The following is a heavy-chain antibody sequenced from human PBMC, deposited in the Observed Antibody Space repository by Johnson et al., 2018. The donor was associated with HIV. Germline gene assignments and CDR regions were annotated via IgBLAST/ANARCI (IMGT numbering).Heavy chain of an antibody. CDR3: ARACRDGYTCDVYDI. Sequence: VQVVESGGGVVQPGRSLRLSCAASRFTFRSYAMHWVRQAPGKGLEWVSVLLSDGTTYYADSVQGRFTISRDNSKNTLFLQMNSLRAEDTAVFYCARACRDGYTCDVYDIWGQGTMVTVSS. J-gene: IGHJ3*02. CDR2: LLSDGTT. D-gene: IGHD5-24*01. CDR1: RFTFRSYA. V-gene: IGHV3-66*01.